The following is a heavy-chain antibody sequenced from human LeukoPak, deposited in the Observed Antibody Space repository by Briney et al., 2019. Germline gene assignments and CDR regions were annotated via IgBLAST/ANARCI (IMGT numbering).Heavy chain of an antibody. D-gene: IGHD4-17*01. J-gene: IGHJ4*02. CDR2: IYHSGSP. V-gene: IGHV4-30-2*01. Sequence: SQTLSLTCAVSGGSISSGGYSWSWIRQPPGKGLEWIGYIYHSGSPYYNPSLKSRVTISVDRSKNQFSLKLSSVTAADTAVYYCARGTYGDSNLFDYWGQGTLVTVSS. CDR3: ARGTYGDSNLFDY. CDR1: GGSISSGGYS.